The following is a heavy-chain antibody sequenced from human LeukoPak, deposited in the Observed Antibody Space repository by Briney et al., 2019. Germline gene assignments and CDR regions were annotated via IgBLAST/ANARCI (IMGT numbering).Heavy chain of an antibody. CDR1: GFTFDDYT. J-gene: IGHJ6*03. CDR2: ISWDGGDT. Sequence: GGSLRLSCAASGFTFDDYTMHWVRQAPGQGLEWVSLISWDGGDTYYADSVKGRFTISRDNSKNSLYLQMNSLRTEDSALYYCARLSYYYDSSGSPYYYYYYYMDVWGKGTTVTVSS. CDR3: ARLSYYYDSSGSPYYYYYYYMDV. D-gene: IGHD3-22*01. V-gene: IGHV3-43*01.